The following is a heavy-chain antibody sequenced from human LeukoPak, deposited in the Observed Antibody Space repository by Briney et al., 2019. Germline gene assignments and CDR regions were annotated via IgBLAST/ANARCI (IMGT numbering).Heavy chain of an antibody. D-gene: IGHD4-17*01. CDR2: IKQDGSEK. V-gene: IGHV3-7*03. J-gene: IGHJ3*02. CDR3: AKTTNTVTTGYNAFDI. CDR1: GFTFSTYY. Sequence: GGSLRLSCAASGFTFSTYYMSWVRQAPGTGLEWVANIKQDGSEKYYVDSVKGRFTISRDNAKNSLYLQMNSLRAEDTAVYYCAKTTNTVTTGYNAFDIWGQGTMVTVSS.